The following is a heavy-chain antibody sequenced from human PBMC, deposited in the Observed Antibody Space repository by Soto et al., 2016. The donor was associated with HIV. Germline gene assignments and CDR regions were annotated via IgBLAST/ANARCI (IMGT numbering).Heavy chain of an antibody. CDR1: GGSISSSSYY. Sequence: QLQLQESGPGLVKPSETLSLTCTVSGGSISSSSYYWGWIRQPPGKGLEWIGSIYYSGSTYYNPSLKSRVTISVDTSKNQFSLKLSSVTAADTAVYYCARVSGTLEWLPPRSYFDYWARDPGHRLL. D-gene: IGHD3-3*01. CDR2: IYYSGST. V-gene: IGHV4-39*01. CDR3: ARVSGTLEWLPPRSYFDY. J-gene: IGHJ4*03.